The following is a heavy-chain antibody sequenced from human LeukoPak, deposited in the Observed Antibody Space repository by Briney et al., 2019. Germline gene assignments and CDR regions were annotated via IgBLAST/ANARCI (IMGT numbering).Heavy chain of an antibody. V-gene: IGHV3-48*04. D-gene: IGHD6-19*01. CDR1: GFTFSSYS. Sequence: GGSLRLSCAASGFTFSSYSMNWVRQAPGKGLEWVSYISSSGSTIYYADSVKGRFTISRDNAKNSLYLQMNSLRAEDTAVYYCARLDAGYSSGCRYWGQGTLVTVSS. J-gene: IGHJ4*02. CDR2: ISSSGSTI. CDR3: ARLDAGYSSGCRY.